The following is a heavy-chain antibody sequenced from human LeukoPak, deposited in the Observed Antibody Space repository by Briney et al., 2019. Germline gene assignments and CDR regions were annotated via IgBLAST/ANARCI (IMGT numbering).Heavy chain of an antibody. CDR3: ARQTNGAFDV. J-gene: IGHJ3*01. CDR1: GGSISPYY. Sequence: SETLSLTCTVSGGSISPYYWSWIRQPPGKGLEWIGYIYYTGSANYNPSLKSRVTISVDTSKTQFSLKLSSVTAADTAVYFCARQTNGAFDVWGQGTMVTVSS. CDR2: IYYTGSA. V-gene: IGHV4-59*08. D-gene: IGHD1-14*01.